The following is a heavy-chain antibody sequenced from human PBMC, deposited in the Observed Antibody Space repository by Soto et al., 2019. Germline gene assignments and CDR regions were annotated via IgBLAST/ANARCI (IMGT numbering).Heavy chain of an antibody. Sequence: QVQMVQSGAEVKKPGSSVKVSCKASEGTFSYYAISWVRQAPGQGLEWMGGIIPLFGTPNYAQEFQGRVTIIADPSTSTAYMDLSSLRSEETAVYYCARGPRYDYIHRGGYYYAMDVWGQGTTVTVSS. V-gene: IGHV1-69*01. CDR2: IIPLFGTP. J-gene: IGHJ6*02. D-gene: IGHD3-16*01. CDR3: ARGPRYDYIHRGGYYYAMDV. CDR1: EGTFSYYA.